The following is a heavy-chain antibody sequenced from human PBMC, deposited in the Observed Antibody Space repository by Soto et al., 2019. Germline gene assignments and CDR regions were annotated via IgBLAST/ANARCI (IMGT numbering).Heavy chain of an antibody. J-gene: IGHJ4*02. Sequence: EVQVAESGGGSVQPGRSLRLSCEASGFSFDEYAKHWVRQVPGKGLEWVSSINWNSGNIGYADSVRGRFTISRDNAKNSLYLQMNSLRPEDTAFYYCAKGTKYCSSGVCSVFDYWGQGTLVTVSS. CDR2: INWNSGNI. CDR3: AKGTKYCSSGVCSVFDY. V-gene: IGHV3-9*01. D-gene: IGHD2-8*01. CDR1: GFSFDEYA.